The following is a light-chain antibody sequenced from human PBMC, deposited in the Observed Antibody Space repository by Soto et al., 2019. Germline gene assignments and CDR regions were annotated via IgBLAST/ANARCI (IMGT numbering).Light chain of an antibody. CDR1: SSDVGAYNY. J-gene: IGLJ2*01. Sequence: QSALTQPASVSGSPGESITISCTGTSSDVGAYNYVSWYQQHPGKAPKLMIYDVSNRPSGVSNRFSGSKSGNTASLTISGLQAEDEADYYCSSDTSTNSLFGGGTKLTVL. V-gene: IGLV2-14*03. CDR3: SSDTSTNSL. CDR2: DVS.